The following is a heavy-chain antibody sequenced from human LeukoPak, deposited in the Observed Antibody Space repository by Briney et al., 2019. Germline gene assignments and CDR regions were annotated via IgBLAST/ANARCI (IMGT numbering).Heavy chain of an antibody. J-gene: IGHJ4*02. CDR1: GGSFSGYY. CDR2: INHSGST. V-gene: IGHV4-34*01. Sequence: SETLSLTCAVYGGSFSGYYWSWIRQPPGKGLEWIGEINHSGSTNYNPSLKSRVTISVDTSKNQFSLKLSSVTAADTAAYYCAAKLRNYYDSSGYPLPFDYWDQGTLVTVSS. D-gene: IGHD3-22*01. CDR3: AAKLRNYYDSSGYPLPFDY.